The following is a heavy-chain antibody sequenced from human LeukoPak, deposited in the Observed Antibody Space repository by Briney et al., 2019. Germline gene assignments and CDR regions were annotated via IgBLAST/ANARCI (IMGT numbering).Heavy chain of an antibody. D-gene: IGHD3-16*01. CDR3: TRVGERETGGRLFDY. CDR2: V. J-gene: IGHJ4*02. CDR1: GSSIISRSYY. V-gene: IGHV4-39*07. Sequence: SETLSLTCTVSGSSIISRSYYWGWVRQSPGKGLEWMGSVYNPSLMSRITISRDTSRNQFSLRLTSVTAADTAIYYCTRVGERETGGRLFDYWGQGTLVTVSS.